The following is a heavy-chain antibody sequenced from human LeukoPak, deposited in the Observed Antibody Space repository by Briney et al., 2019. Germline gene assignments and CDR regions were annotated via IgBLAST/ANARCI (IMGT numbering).Heavy chain of an antibody. CDR3: ARERASIGYCSGGSCYV. J-gene: IGHJ4*02. CDR1: GGSISSGGYS. V-gene: IGHV4-30-4*08. CDR2: IYYSGST. Sequence: SSETLSLTCTVSGGSISSGGYSWSWIRQHPGKGLEWIGYIYYSGSTYYNPSLKSRVTISVDTSKNQFSLKLSSVTAADTAVYYCARERASIGYCSGGSCYVWGQGTLVTVSS. D-gene: IGHD2-15*01.